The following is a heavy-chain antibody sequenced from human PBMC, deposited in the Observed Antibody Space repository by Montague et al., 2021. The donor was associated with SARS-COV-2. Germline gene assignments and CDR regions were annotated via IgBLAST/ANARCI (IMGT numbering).Heavy chain of an antibody. V-gene: IGHV4-61*02. J-gene: IGHJ6*02. CDR1: GGSISSGTYY. D-gene: IGHD4-17*01. Sequence: TLSLTCTVSGGSISSGTYYWSWIRQPAGKGLEWIGRIYSSGSTNYNPSLKSRVTMSVDTPQNQFSLKASSVTAADTSVYYCARDYGDYSYYYGLDVWGQGTTVTVSS. CDR2: IYSSGST. CDR3: ARDYGDYSYYYGLDV.